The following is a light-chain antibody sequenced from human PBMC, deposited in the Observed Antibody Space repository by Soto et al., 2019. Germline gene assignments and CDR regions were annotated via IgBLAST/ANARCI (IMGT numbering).Light chain of an antibody. CDR2: AAS. CDR1: QGISTY. Sequence: DIQMTQSPSSLSASVGDRVTIACRASQGISTYLAWYQQKPGKVPKLLIYAASTLQSGVPSRFSGSGSGTDFTLTISSLQPEDVATYYCQRYDDAPLTFGGGTKVHIK. V-gene: IGKV1-27*01. CDR3: QRYDDAPLT. J-gene: IGKJ4*01.